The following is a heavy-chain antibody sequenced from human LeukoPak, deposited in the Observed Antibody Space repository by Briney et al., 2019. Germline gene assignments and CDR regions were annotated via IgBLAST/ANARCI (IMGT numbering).Heavy chain of an antibody. D-gene: IGHD3-22*01. CDR2: ISSSSSYT. CDR1: GFTFSDYY. Sequence: TGGSLRLSCAASGFTFSDYYMSWIRQAPGKGLEWVSYISSSSSYTNYADSVKGRFTISRDNAKNSLYLQMNSLRAEDTAVNYCARGRYDSSGYNAFDIWGQGTMVTVSS. J-gene: IGHJ3*02. CDR3: ARGRYDSSGYNAFDI. V-gene: IGHV3-11*05.